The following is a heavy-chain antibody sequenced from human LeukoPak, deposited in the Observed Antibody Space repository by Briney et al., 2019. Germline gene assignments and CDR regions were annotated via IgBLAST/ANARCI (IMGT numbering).Heavy chain of an antibody. D-gene: IGHD2-2*01. V-gene: IGHV4-30-2*01. CDR1: GGSISSGGYS. CDR2: IYHSGST. Sequence: SETLSLTCAVSGGSISSGGYSWSWTRQPPGKGLEWIGYIYHSGSTYYNPSLKSRVTISVDRSKNQFSLKLSSVTAADTAVYYCARAELLLSYFDYWGQGTLVTVSS. CDR3: ARAELLLSYFDY. J-gene: IGHJ4*02.